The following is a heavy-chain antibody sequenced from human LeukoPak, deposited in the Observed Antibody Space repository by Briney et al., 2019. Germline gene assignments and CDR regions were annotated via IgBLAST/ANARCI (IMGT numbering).Heavy chain of an antibody. J-gene: IGHJ4*02. CDR3: ARAAPTRTLIGSGADY. CDR2: ISWDGGST. D-gene: IGHD3-22*01. V-gene: IGHV3-43*01. Sequence: PGGSLRLSCVASGFVFDDYSMHWVRQAPGKGLEWVSVISWDGGSTYYADSVKGRFTISRDNAKKSLYLQVNSLRAEDTAVYYCARAAPTRTLIGSGADYWGQGTLVTVSS. CDR1: GFVFDDYS.